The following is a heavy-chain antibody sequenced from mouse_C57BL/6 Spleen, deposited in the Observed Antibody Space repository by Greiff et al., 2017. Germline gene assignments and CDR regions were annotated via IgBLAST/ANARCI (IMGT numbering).Heavy chain of an antibody. CDR3: ARCGYSKGFAY. D-gene: IGHD2-5*01. V-gene: IGHV1-18*01. Sequence: VQLQQSGPELVKPGASVKIPCKASGYTFTDYNMDWVKQSHGKSLEWIGDINPNNGGTIYNQKFKGKATLTVDKSSSTAYMELRSLTSEDTAVYYCARCGYSKGFAYWGQGTLVTVSA. CDR1: GYTFTDYN. J-gene: IGHJ3*01. CDR2: INPNNGGT.